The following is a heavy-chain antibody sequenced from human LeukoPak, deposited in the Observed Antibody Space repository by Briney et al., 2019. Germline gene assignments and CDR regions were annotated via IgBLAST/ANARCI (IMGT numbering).Heavy chain of an antibody. V-gene: IGHV3-30-3*01. D-gene: IGHD3-3*01. Sequence: GGSLRLSCAASGFYAMHWVRQAPGKGLEWVAVISYDGSKKYYTDSVKGRFTISRDNAKNTLYLQMNSLRAEDTAVYYCARGATIFGVVNYNWFDPWGQGTLVTVSS. CDR2: ISYDGSKK. J-gene: IGHJ5*02. CDR3: ARGATIFGVVNYNWFDP. CDR1: GFYA.